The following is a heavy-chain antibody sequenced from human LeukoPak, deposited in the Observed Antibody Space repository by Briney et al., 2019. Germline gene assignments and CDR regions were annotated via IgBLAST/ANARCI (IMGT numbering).Heavy chain of an antibody. D-gene: IGHD5-24*01. CDR3: ARGLFTRVDGYNYYYFDY. V-gene: IGHV4-38-2*02. CDR2: IYHSGST. Sequence: PSETLSLTCTVSGYSISSGYYWGWIRQPPGKGLEWIGSIYHSGSTYYNPSLKSRVTISVDTSKNQFSLKLRSVTAADTAVYYCARGLFTRVDGYNYYYFDYWGQGTLVTVSS. J-gene: IGHJ4*02. CDR1: GYSISSGYY.